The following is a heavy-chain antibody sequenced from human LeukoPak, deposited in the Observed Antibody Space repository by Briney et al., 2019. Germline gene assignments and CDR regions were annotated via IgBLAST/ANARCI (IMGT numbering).Heavy chain of an antibody. J-gene: IGHJ3*02. CDR3: ARVKEEFTSGSAFDI. V-gene: IGHV6-1*01. CDR1: GDSFSSKSVA. D-gene: IGHD1-26*01. Sequence: SQTLSLTCAISGDSFSSKSVAWHWIRQSPSRGLEWLGRTYYRSTWYNDYAVSVKSRITINPDTSKNQFSLQLNSVTPEDTAVYFCARVKEEFTSGSAFDIWGQGTMVTVSS. CDR2: TYYRSTWYN.